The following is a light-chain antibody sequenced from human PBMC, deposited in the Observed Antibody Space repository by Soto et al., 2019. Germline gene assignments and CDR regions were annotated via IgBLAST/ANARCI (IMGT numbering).Light chain of an antibody. Sequence: EIVLTQSPATLSFSPGERATLSCRASQSVSNYLAWYQQRPGQAPRLLIYDASNRATGIPARFSGSGSGTDFTLTISGLEPEDFAIYYCQHRNNRPFSFGPGTKVDIK. CDR2: DAS. V-gene: IGKV3-11*01. CDR3: QHRNNRPFS. CDR1: QSVSNY. J-gene: IGKJ3*01.